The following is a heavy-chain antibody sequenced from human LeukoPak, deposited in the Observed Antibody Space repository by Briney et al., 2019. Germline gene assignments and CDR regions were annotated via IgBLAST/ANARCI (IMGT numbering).Heavy chain of an antibody. CDR1: GGSISSYY. D-gene: IGHD3-3*01. CDR2: IYYSGST. Sequence: SETLSLTCTVSGGSISSYYWNRIRQPPGKGLEWVGYIYYSGSTNYNPSLKSRVTISVDTSKNQFSLKLSSVTAADTAVYYCARARIPDFWSGYSLAGYMDVWGKGTTVTVSS. J-gene: IGHJ6*03. CDR3: ARARIPDFWSGYSLAGYMDV. V-gene: IGHV4-59*01.